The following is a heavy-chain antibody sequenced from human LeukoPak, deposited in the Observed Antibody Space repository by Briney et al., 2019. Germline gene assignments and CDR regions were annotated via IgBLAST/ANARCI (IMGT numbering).Heavy chain of an antibody. Sequence: SVKVSCRASGGTFSSYAISWVRQAPGQGLEWMGRIIPILGIANYAQKFQGRVTITADKSTSTAYMELSSLRSEDAAVYYCASSGIVATYGSGSYFNFDYWGQGTLVTVSS. V-gene: IGHV1-69*04. D-gene: IGHD3-10*01. J-gene: IGHJ4*02. CDR3: ASSGIVATYGSGSYFNFDY. CDR1: GGTFSSYA. CDR2: IIPILGIA.